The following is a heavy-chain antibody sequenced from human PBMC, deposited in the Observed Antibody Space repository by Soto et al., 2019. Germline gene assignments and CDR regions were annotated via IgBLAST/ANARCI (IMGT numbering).Heavy chain of an antibody. D-gene: IGHD6-19*01. CDR1: GDSVSSNSAA. Sequence: SQTLSLPCAISGDSVSSNSAAWNWIRQSPSRGLEWLGRTYYRSKWYNDYAVSVKSRITINPDTSKDQFSLQLNSVTPEDTAVYYCARWGWCRDAFDIWGQGTMVTVSS. CDR2: TYYRSKWYN. V-gene: IGHV6-1*01. J-gene: IGHJ3*02. CDR3: ARWGWCRDAFDI.